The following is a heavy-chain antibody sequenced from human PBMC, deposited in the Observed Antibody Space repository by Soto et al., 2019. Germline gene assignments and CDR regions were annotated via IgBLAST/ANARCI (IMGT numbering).Heavy chain of an antibody. D-gene: IGHD5-18*01. CDR2: ISYDGGLQ. Sequence: QAQLVESGGGVVQPGRSLRLSCAASGFTFSSYGMHWVRQAPGTGLEWVAVISYDGGLQHYADSVKGRFTISRDNSKNTVLLQMNRLRAADPAVYYCVSDRGYGHASVPYSWGQGTLVSVSS. V-gene: IGHV3-30*03. CDR3: VSDRGYGHASVPYS. CDR1: GFTFSSYG. J-gene: IGHJ4*02.